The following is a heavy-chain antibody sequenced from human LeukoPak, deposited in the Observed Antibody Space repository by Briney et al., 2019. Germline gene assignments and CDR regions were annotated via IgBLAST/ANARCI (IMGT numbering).Heavy chain of an antibody. Sequence: PGGSLRLSCAVSGITLSNYGMSWVRQAPGKGLEWVAGISGSGGGTNYADSVKGRFTISRGNSKNTLYLQMNSLRAEDTAVYFCAKRGVVIRVILVGFHKEAYYFDSWGQGALVTVSS. V-gene: IGHV3-23*01. CDR1: GITLSNYG. CDR3: AKRGVVIRVILVGFHKEAYYFDS. J-gene: IGHJ4*02. D-gene: IGHD3-22*01. CDR2: ISGSGGGT.